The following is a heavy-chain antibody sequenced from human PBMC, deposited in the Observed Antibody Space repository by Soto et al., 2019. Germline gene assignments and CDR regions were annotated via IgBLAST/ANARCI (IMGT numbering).Heavy chain of an antibody. V-gene: IGHV4-59*08. CDR3: ARHGAQLGPFDD. J-gene: IGHJ4*02. Sequence: QVQLQESGPGLVKPSETLSLTCIVSGDSISSHYWSWIRRPPGKGLEWVGYIYSSGRTYYNPSLKSRVTISRDTSKNQFSLRLSSVTAADTAVYYCARHGAQLGPFDDWGQGTLVSVSS. D-gene: IGHD1-1*01. CDR2: IYSSGRT. CDR1: GDSISSHY.